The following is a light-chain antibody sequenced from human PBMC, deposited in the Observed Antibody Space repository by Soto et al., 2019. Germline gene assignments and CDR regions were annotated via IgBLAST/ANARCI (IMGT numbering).Light chain of an antibody. J-gene: IGKJ4*01. CDR3: QQSSSYPHT. Sequence: VFTLSPGTLSLSPGERATLSCRASQTVRNNYLAWYQQKPGQAPRLLIYEASSRATGIPDRFSGGGSGTDFTLTIISLEPEDFAVYYCQQSSSYPHTFGGGSKVDI. V-gene: IGKV3-20*01. CDR2: EAS. CDR1: QTVRNNY.